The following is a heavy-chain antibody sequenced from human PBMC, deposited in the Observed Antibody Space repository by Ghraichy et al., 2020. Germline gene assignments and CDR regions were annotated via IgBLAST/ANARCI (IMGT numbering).Heavy chain of an antibody. Sequence: LSLTCDVYGESFSAYFRSWIRQPPGKGLEWIGEINHGGSTNYKPSLKRRVTISVDTSKNQFSLRLSSVTAADTAVYYCATARYCAGGSCPSYFDSWGQGTLVTVSS. CDR3: ATARYCAGGSCPSYFDS. J-gene: IGHJ4*02. D-gene: IGHD2-15*01. CDR1: GESFSAYF. CDR2: INHGGST. V-gene: IGHV4-34*01.